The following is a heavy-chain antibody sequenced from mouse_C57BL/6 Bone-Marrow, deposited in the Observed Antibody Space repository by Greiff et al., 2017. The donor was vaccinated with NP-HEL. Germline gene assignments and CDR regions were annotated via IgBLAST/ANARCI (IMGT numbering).Heavy chain of an antibody. CDR1: GYTFTSYW. V-gene: IGHV1-64*01. CDR2: IHPNSGST. D-gene: IGHD2-5*01. J-gene: IGHJ4*01. CDR3: AKDSNYPYYYAMDY. Sequence: VQLQQPGAELVKPGASVKLSCKASGYTFTSYWMHWVKQRPGQGLEWIGMIHPNSGSTNYNEKFKSKATLTVDKSSSTAYMQLSSLTSEDSAVYYCAKDSNYPYYYAMDYWGQGTSVTVSS.